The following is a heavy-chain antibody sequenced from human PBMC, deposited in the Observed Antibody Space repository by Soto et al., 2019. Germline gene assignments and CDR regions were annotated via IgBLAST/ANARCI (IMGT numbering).Heavy chain of an antibody. CDR1: GFTFNNYA. J-gene: IGHJ4*01. CDR3: AIVSNLGSCTRSSCLYYFDH. V-gene: IGHV3-23*01. D-gene: IGHD2-2*03. CDR2: ISDSGST. Sequence: PGGSLRLSCAASGFTFNNYALSWVRQPPGKGLEWISTISDSGSTYYADSVKGRFIISRDNSRSTVYLQVYSLGAEDTALYFCAIVSNLGSCTRSSCLYYFDHWGHGARVTVSS.